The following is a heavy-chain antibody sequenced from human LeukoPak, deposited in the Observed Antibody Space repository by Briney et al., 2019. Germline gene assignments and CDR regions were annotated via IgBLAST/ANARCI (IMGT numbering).Heavy chain of an antibody. Sequence: VGSLRLSSAASGFTFSIYDMNWVRQAPGEGLEWVSYIGLSSNPILYADSVMGLFTISRDNAENSLYLQMNSLRADDTAIYYCARLLTRLYSDGYDHWGQGALVTVSS. J-gene: IGHJ5*02. D-gene: IGHD5-18*01. CDR3: ARLLTRLYSDGYDH. V-gene: IGHV3-48*03. CDR1: GFTFSIYD. CDR2: IGLSSNPI.